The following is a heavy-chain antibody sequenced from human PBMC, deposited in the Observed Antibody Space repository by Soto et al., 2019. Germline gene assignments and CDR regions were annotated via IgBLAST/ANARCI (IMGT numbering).Heavy chain of an antibody. CDR2: VIGTGGTT. J-gene: IGHJ4*02. CDR3: ARGTYSGVFDY. V-gene: IGHV3-23*01. CDR1: GFTFSRYA. Sequence: GGSLRLSCVVSGFTFSRYAMSWVRQAPGKGLEWISTVIGTGGTTYYADYVEGRFTISRDNSNNTLYLQMYTLRAEDTAVFYCARGTYSGVFDYWGQETLVTVPQ. D-gene: IGHD1-26*01.